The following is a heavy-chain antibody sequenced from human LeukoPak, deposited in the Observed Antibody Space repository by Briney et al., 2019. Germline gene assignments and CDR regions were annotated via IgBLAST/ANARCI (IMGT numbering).Heavy chain of an antibody. CDR3: ARISLSGWANDY. CDR1: GFTFSSHW. D-gene: IGHD6-19*01. Sequence: QTGGSLRLSCAASGFTFSSHWMHWVRQVPGKGLVWVTRISSDGSSTSYADSVKGRFTISRDNAKNTLYLQMSSLRAEDTAMYYCARISLSGWANDYWGQGTQVTVSS. V-gene: IGHV3-74*01. J-gene: IGHJ4*02. CDR2: ISSDGSST.